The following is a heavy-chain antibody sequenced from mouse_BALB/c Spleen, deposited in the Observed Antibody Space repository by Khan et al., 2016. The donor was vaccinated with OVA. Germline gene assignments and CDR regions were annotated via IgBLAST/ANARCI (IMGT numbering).Heavy chain of an antibody. J-gene: IGHJ4*01. Sequence: QVQLKQSGPGLVAPSQSLSITCTISGFSLTNYGIHWVRQPPGKGLVWLVMIWSDGSTTYNSALKSRLTISKDNSKSQVFLKMNSLQTDDTAMYFCARQPYYHYNIMDYWGQGTSVTVSS. D-gene: IGHD2-10*01. V-gene: IGHV2-6-1*01. CDR1: GFSLTNYG. CDR2: IWSDGST. CDR3: ARQPYYHYNIMDY.